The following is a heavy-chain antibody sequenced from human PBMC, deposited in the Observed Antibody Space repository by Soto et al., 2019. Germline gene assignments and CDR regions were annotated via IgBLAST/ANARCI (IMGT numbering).Heavy chain of an antibody. CDR1: GGSISSGGYY. Sequence: QVQLQESGPGLVKPSQTLSLTCTVSGGSISSGGYYWSWIRQHPGKGLEWIGYMYNSVSTYYNPTLKSRVTISVNKSNNPFSLKLGAGDAADTSVYYCSRDPQYWGQGTLVTVSS. CDR2: MYNSVST. CDR3: SRDPQY. J-gene: IGHJ4*02. V-gene: IGHV4-31*03.